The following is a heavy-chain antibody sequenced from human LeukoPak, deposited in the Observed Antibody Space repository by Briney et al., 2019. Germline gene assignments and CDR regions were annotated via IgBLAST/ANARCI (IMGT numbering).Heavy chain of an antibody. D-gene: IGHD3-9*01. J-gene: IGHJ4*02. Sequence: GGSLRLSCAASRFAFSSYAMHWVRQAPGKGLEWVAVISYDGSNKYYADSVKGRFTISRDNSKNTLYLQMNSLRAEDTAVYYCAKGVHDILTGYYTWGQGTLVTVSS. V-gene: IGHV3-30-3*01. CDR1: RFAFSSYA. CDR3: AKGVHDILTGYYT. CDR2: ISYDGSNK.